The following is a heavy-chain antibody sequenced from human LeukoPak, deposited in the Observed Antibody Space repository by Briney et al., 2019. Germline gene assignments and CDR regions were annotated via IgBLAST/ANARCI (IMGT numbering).Heavy chain of an antibody. CDR1: GFTFDYHA. Sequence: GGSLRLSCTASGFTFDYHAINWVRHAPGRGLEWVGFIRSQAYSGTTEYATSVKDRFTISRDDSKSIAYLQMNSLKTEDTAVYYCTRDIVSISQPYYFDYWGQGTLVTVSS. CDR3: TRDIVSISQPYYFDY. V-gene: IGHV3-49*04. CDR2: IRSQAYSGTT. J-gene: IGHJ4*02. D-gene: IGHD2-2*01.